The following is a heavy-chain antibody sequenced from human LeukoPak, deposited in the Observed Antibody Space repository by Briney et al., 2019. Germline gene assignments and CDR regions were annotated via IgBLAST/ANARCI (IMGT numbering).Heavy chain of an antibody. CDR2: INPNSGGT. CDR1: GYTFTGYY. V-gene: IGHV1-2*02. CDR3: ARLGGYSGDY. Sequence: GASVKVSCKASGYTFTGYYMHWVRQAPGQGLEWMGWINPNSGGTNYAQKFQGRVTMTTDTSTSTAYMELRSLRSDDTAVYYCARLGGYSGDYWGQGTLVTVSS. D-gene: IGHD1-26*01. J-gene: IGHJ4*02.